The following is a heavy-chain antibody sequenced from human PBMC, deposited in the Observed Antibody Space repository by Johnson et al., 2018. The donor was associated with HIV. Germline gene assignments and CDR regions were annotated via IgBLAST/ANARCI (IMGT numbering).Heavy chain of an antibody. CDR2: IRYDVTKK. D-gene: IGHD3/OR15-3a*01. J-gene: IGHJ3*01. CDR1: GLTFSSYG. V-gene: IGHV3-30*02. Sequence: QVQLVESGGGVVQPGGSLRLSCAASGLTFSSYGMHWVRQAPGKGLEWVAFIRYDVTKKYYADSVKGRFTISRDNFKNRLYLQMDSLRAEDTAVYYCARVGLSARGLGPLDLWGQGTVVTVSS. CDR3: ARVGLSARGLGPLDL.